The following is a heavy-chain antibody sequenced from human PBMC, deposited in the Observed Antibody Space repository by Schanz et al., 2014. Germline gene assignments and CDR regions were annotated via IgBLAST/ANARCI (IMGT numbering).Heavy chain of an antibody. Sequence: QVQLVESGGGLVQPGRSLRLSCAAYGFTLSSYAMHWVRQAPGKGLEWEAVISYDGSNKYYADSVKGRFTISRDNSKNTLYLQMNTLRAEDTAVYYCAKDSTHIDIVLVPTAIDYWGQGTLVTVSS. CDR2: ISYDGSNK. CDR1: GFTLSSYA. CDR3: AKDSTHIDIVLVPTAIDY. V-gene: IGHV3-30-3*01. J-gene: IGHJ4*02. D-gene: IGHD2-2*01.